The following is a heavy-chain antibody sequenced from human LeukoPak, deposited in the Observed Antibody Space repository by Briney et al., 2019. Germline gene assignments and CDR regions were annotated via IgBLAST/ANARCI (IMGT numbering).Heavy chain of an antibody. J-gene: IGHJ4*02. D-gene: IGHD3-22*01. CDR3: ARQAGGYYLPFDH. CDR2: ISASGGSS. V-gene: IGHV3-23*01. CDR1: GFTFSSSA. Sequence: GGSLRLSCAASGFTFSSSAVSWVRKAPGKGLEWVSAISASGGSSYYADFVKGRFTISRDNSKNTLYLQMNSLRAEDTAVYHCARQAGGYYLPFDHWGQGTLVTVSS.